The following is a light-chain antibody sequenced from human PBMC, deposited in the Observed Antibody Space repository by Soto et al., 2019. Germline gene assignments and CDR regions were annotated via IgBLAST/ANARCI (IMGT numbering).Light chain of an antibody. V-gene: IGLV1-40*01. J-gene: IGLJ2*01. CDR2: GNS. Sequence: QSVLTQPPSVSGAPGQRVTISCTGSSSNIGAGYDVHWYQQLPGTAPKLLIYGNSNRPSGVPDRFSGSKSGTSAFLAITGLQAEDEADYYCQSYDSSLSGPVVVFGGGTKLTVL. CDR1: SSNIGAGYD. CDR3: QSYDSSLSGPVVV.